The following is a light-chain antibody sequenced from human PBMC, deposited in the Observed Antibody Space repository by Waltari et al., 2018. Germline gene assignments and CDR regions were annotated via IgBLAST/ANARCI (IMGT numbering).Light chain of an antibody. J-gene: IGLJ2*01. CDR2: GST. V-gene: IGLV1-40*01. Sequence: QSVLTQPPSVSGAPGQRVTISCPGTSSNLGAGFDVHWYQQPSGTAPKLLIEGSTYRPSGVPDRFSGDKSGTSASLAITGLQAEDDAYYYCQSYDSDLRGVFGGGTKLTVL. CDR3: QSYDSDLRGV. CDR1: SSNLGAGFD.